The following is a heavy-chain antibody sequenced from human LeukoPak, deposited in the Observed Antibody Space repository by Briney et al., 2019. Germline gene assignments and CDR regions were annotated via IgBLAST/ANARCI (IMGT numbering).Heavy chain of an antibody. CDR1: GYTFTSYG. J-gene: IGHJ4*02. CDR3: ARDTLYCSSTSCSNKFDY. Sequence: ASVKVSCKASGYTFTSYGISWVRQAPGQGLEWMGWISAYNGNTNYAQKLQGRVTMTTDTSTSTAYMELRSLRSDDTAVYYCARDTLYCSSTSCSNKFDYWGQGTLVTVSS. D-gene: IGHD2-2*01. V-gene: IGHV1-18*01. CDR2: ISAYNGNT.